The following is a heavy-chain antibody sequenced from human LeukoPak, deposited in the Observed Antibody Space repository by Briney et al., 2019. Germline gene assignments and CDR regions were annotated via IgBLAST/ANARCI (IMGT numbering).Heavy chain of an antibody. V-gene: IGHV3-23*01. CDR1: GFTFSSYA. D-gene: IGHD5-18*01. J-gene: IGHJ5*02. Sequence: GGSLRLSCAASGFTFSSYAMSWVRQAPGKGLEWVSAISGSGGSTCYADSVEGRFTISRDNSKNTLYLQMNSLRAEDTAVYYCAKEDTAMVPEGWFDPWGQGTLVTVSS. CDR3: AKEDTAMVPEGWFDP. CDR2: ISGSGGST.